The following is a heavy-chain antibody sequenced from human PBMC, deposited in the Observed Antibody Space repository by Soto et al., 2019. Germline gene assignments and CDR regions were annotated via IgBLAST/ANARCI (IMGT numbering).Heavy chain of an antibody. D-gene: IGHD3-22*01. CDR2: MSGSGYSA. CDR3: AKFNYDPTRGDYYFDY. CDR1: GFTFSSYA. V-gene: IGHV3-23*01. J-gene: IGHJ4*02. Sequence: GSLRLSCAASGFTFSSYAMSWVRQAPGKGLEWVSAMSGSGYSADYADSVKGRFIISRDNSKNTLYLQMNSLRAEDTAVYYCAKFNYDPTRGDYYFDYWGQGTLVTVSS.